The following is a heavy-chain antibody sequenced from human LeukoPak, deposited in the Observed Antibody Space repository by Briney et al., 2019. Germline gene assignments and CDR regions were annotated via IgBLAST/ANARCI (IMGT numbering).Heavy chain of an antibody. V-gene: IGHV3-30*18. J-gene: IGHJ4*02. Sequence: GRPLRLSCAASGFTFSSYGMHWVRQAPGKGLEWVAVISYDGSNKYYADSVKGRFTISRDNSKNTLYLQMNSLRAEDTAVYYCAKVIAVAGTVPMYFDYWGQGTLVTVSS. CDR1: GFTFSSYG. CDR2: ISYDGSNK. D-gene: IGHD6-19*01. CDR3: AKVIAVAGTVPMYFDY.